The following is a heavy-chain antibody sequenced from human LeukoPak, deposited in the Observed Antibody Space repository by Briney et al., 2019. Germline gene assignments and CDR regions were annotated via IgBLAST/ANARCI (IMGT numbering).Heavy chain of an antibody. V-gene: IGHV3-64D*06. CDR3: ARVVDTHFDY. CDR1: GFTFSNYA. CDR2: ISTTGGST. J-gene: IGHJ4*02. Sequence: GSLRLPCSASGFTFSNYAMHWVRQSPGKGPEYVSAISTTGGSTYYADSVKGRFTISRDNSKNTLYLQMSSLTAEDTAVYYCARVVDTHFDYWGQGTLVTVSS. D-gene: IGHD5-18*01.